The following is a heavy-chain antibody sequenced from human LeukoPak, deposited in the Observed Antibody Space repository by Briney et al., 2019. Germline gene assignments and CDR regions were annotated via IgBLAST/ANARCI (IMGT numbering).Heavy chain of an antibody. D-gene: IGHD6-13*01. CDR3: ARDPIGSRWPYYFDY. CDR2: INAGNGNT. J-gene: IGHJ4*02. Sequence: ASVTVSCKASGYTFTTYAMHWVRQAPGQRLEWMGWINAGNGNTKYSQKFQTRVTITRDTSASTAYMELSSLKSEDTAVYYCARDPIGSRWPYYFDYWGQGTLVTVSS. CDR1: GYTFTTYA. V-gene: IGHV1-3*01.